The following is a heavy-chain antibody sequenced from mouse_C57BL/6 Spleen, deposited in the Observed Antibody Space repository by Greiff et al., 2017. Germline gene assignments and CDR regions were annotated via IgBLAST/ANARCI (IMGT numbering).Heavy chain of an antibody. V-gene: IGHV14-4*01. Sequence: VHVKQPGAELVRPGASVKLSCTASGFNIKDDYMHWVKQRPEQGLEWIGWIAPENGDTAYASKFQGKATITADTSSNTAYLHLSSLTSEYTAVYYGTIYESDGGDCDYWGQGTPLTVSS. CDR3: TIYESDGGDCDY. CDR2: IAPENGDT. J-gene: IGHJ2*01. CDR1: GFNIKDDY. D-gene: IGHD2-4*01.